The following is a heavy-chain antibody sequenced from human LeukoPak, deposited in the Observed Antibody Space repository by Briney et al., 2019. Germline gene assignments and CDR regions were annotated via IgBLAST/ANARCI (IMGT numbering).Heavy chain of an antibody. V-gene: IGHV4-59*11. CDR3: ARWGGDEIGFDV. CDR1: GGSNRGHY. Sequence: SETLSLTCTFSGGSNRGHYWAWIRQPPGKRLEWIGYMSYSGSTNYNPSLNSRVTLSVDTSKNQFSLRLTSVTAADTAVYYCARWGGDEIGFDVWGPGTKVTVSS. CDR2: MSYSGST. J-gene: IGHJ3*01. D-gene: IGHD3-16*01.